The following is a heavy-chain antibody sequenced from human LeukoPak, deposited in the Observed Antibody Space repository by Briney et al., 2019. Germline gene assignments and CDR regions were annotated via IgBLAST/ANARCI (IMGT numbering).Heavy chain of an antibody. CDR3: AKDPGGSGWPYYFDY. CDR1: GFTFDDYA. V-gene: IGHV3-9*01. D-gene: IGHD6-19*01. Sequence: SLRLSCAASGFTFDDYAMHWVRQAPGKGLEWVSGISWNSGSIGYADSVKGRFTISRDNAKNSLYLQMNSLRAEDTALYYCAKDPGGSGWPYYFDYWGQGTLVTVSS. CDR2: ISWNSGSI. J-gene: IGHJ4*02.